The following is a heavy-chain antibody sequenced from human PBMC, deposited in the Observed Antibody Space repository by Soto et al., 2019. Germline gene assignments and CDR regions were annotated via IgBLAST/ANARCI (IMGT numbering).Heavy chain of an antibody. CDR2: ISGSGGST. CDR1: GFTFGSYA. J-gene: IGHJ6*03. V-gene: IGHV3-23*01. CDR3: AKYSSSRPDYMDV. Sequence: PGGSLRLSCAASGFTFGSYAMTGVRQAPGKGLEWVSAISGSGGSTYYADSVKGRFTISRDNSKNTLYLQMNSLRAEDTAVYYCAKYSSSRPDYMDVWGKGTTVTVSS. D-gene: IGHD6-13*01.